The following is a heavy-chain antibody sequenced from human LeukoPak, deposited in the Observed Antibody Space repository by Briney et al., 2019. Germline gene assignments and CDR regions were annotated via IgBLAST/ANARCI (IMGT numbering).Heavy chain of an antibody. J-gene: IGHJ6*03. D-gene: IGHD2-21*01. V-gene: IGHV4-34*01. Sequence: SETLSLTCAVYGGSFSGYYWSWIRQPPGKGLEWIGEINHSGSTNYNPSLKSRVTISVDTSKNQFSLKLSSVTAADTAVYYCARYSGFYYYYNIDVWGKGTTVTVSS. CDR3: ARYSGFYYYYNIDV. CDR2: INHSGST. CDR1: GGSFSGYY.